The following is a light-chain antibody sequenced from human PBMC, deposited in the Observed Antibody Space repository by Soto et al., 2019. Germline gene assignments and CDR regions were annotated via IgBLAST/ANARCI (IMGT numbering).Light chain of an antibody. CDR1: SSDVGAYNY. CDR3: SSYTRSYTRV. J-gene: IGLJ1*01. Sequence: QSALTQPPSASGSPGQSVTISCTGTSSDVGAYNYVSWYQQHPGKAPELMIYDVSKRPSGVPGRFSGSKSGNTASLTVSGLQGEDEADYYCSSYTRSYTRVFGTGTKVTVL. V-gene: IGLV2-8*01. CDR2: DVS.